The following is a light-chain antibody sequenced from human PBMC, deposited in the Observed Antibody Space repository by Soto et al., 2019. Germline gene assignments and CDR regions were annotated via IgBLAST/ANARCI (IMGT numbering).Light chain of an antibody. CDR2: SNN. Sequence: QSVLTQPPSASVTPGQRVTISCSGSISNIGSNTVNWYQQLPGTAPKLLIYSNNQRPSGVPDRFSGSKSGTSASLAISGLQSEDEADYYCAAWDDSLNAYVVFGGGTKVTVL. CDR3: AAWDDSLNAYVV. V-gene: IGLV1-44*01. J-gene: IGLJ2*01. CDR1: ISNIGSNT.